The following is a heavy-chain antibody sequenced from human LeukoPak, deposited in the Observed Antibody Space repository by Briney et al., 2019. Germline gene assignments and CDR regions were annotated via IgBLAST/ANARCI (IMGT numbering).Heavy chain of an antibody. CDR1: GGSISSSSYY. J-gene: IGHJ6*03. V-gene: IGHV4-39*01. D-gene: IGHD3-22*01. CDR2: IYYSGST. CDR3: ARLGYCHRGICYYYMDV. Sequence: SETLSLTCTVSGGSISSSSYYWGWIRQPPGKGLEWIGSIYYSGSTYYNPSLKSRVTISVDTSKNQFSLKLSSVTAADTAVYYCARLGYCHRGICYYYMDVWGKGTTVTVSS.